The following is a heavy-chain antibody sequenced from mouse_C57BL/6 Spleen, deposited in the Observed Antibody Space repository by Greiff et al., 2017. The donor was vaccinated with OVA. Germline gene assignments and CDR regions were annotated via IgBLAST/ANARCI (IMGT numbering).Heavy chain of an antibody. CDR2: IHPSDSDT. J-gene: IGHJ3*01. V-gene: IGHV1-74*01. Sequence: QVQLKQPGAELVKPGASVKVSCKASGYTFTSYWMHWVKQRPGQGLEWIGRIHPSDSDTNYNQKFKGKATLTVDKSSSTAYMQLSSLTSEDSAVYYCAIENYYGNLFAYWGQGTLVTVSA. CDR3: AIENYYGNLFAY. CDR1: GYTFTSYW. D-gene: IGHD2-1*01.